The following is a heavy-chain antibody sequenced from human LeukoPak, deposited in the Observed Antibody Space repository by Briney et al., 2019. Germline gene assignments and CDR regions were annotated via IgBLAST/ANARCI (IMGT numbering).Heavy chain of an antibody. V-gene: IGHV3-66*01. D-gene: IGHD3-22*01. J-gene: IGHJ4*02. CDR3: ARGGSSYNDDSSGYYFDY. CDR1: GFTVSSNY. Sequence: GGSLRLSCAASGFTVSSNYMSWIRQAPGKGLEWVSVVYSGGNTYYGDSVKGRFTISRDNSKNTLYLQMNSLRAEDTAVYYCARGGSSYNDDSSGYYFDYWGQGTLVTVSS. CDR2: VYSGGNT.